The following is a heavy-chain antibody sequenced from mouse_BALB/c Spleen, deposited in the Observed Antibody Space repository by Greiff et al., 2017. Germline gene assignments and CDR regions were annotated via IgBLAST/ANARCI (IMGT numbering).Heavy chain of an antibody. J-gene: IGHJ4*01. CDR2: ISDGGSYT. CDR1: GFTFSDYY. Sequence: EVKVEESGGGLVKPGGSLKLSCAASGFTFSDYYMYWVRQTPEKRLEWVATISDGGSYTYYPDSVKGRFTISRDNAKNNLYLQMSSLKSEDTAMYYCARAHRRGYAMDYWGQGTSVTVSS. CDR3: ARAHRRGYAMDY. V-gene: IGHV5-4*02.